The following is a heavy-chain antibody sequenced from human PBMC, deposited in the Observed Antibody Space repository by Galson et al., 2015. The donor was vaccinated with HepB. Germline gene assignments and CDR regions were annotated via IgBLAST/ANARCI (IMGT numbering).Heavy chain of an antibody. CDR2: INHSGST. CDR1: GGSFSGYY. Sequence: ETLSLTCAVYGGSFSGYYWSWIRQPPGKGLEWIGEINHSGSTNYNPSLKSRVTISVDTSKNQFSLKLSSVTAADMAVYYCARHLRGYCSSPSCHSDYWGQGTLVTVSS. CDR3: ARHLRGYCSSPSCHSDY. V-gene: IGHV4-34*01. D-gene: IGHD2-2*01. J-gene: IGHJ4*02.